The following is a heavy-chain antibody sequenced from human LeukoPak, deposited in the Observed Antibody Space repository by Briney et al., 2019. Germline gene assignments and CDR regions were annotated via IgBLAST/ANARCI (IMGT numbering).Heavy chain of an antibody. V-gene: IGHV3-66*01. CDR1: GITVSNYD. D-gene: IGHD3-9*01. J-gene: IGHJ4*02. Sequence: GGSLRLSCVVSGITVSNYDMSWVRQAPGKGLEWVSVIYSGGSTYYADSVKGRFTISRDNSKNTLYLQMNSLRAEDTAVYYCARAGDFDWLLPYFDYWGQGTLVTVSS. CDR3: ARAGDFDWLLPYFDY. CDR2: IYSGGST.